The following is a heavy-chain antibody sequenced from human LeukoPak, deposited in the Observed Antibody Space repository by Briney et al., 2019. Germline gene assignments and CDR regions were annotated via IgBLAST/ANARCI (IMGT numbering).Heavy chain of an antibody. CDR3: ARGVVVVVAATHSSDYGMDV. CDR2: INHSGST. CDR1: GGSFSGYY. D-gene: IGHD2-15*01. V-gene: IGHV4-34*01. Sequence: PSETLSLTCAVYGGSFSGYYWSCIRQPPGKGLEWIGEINHSGSTNYNPSLKSRVTISVDTSKNQFSLKLSSVTAADTAVYYCARGVVVVVAATHSSDYGMDVWGQGTTVTVSS. J-gene: IGHJ6*02.